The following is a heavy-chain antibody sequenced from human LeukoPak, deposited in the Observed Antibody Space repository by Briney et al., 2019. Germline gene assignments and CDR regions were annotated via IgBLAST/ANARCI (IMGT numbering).Heavy chain of an antibody. Sequence: SGWSLRLSCAASGFTFTSYVMSWVRQAPGKGLEWVSTIRGSDDATYYADSVKGRFTISRDNSKNTLYLQMNSLRADDSALYYCARRTWEWGFFDYWGQGTLVTVSS. CDR2: IRGSDDAT. J-gene: IGHJ4*02. CDR3: ARRTWEWGFFDY. V-gene: IGHV3-23*01. CDR1: GFTFTSYV. D-gene: IGHD3-3*01.